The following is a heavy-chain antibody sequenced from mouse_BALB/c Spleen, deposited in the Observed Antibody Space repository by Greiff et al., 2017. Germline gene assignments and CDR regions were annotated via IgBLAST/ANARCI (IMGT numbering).Heavy chain of an antibody. V-gene: IGHV2-9*02. CDR1: GFSLTSYG. CDR3: AREADWFAY. CDR2: IWAGGST. Sequence: VMLVESGPGLVAPSQSLSITCTVSGFSLTSYGVHWVRQPPGKGLEWLGVIWAGGSTNYNSALMYRLSISKDNSKSQVFLKMNSLQTDDTAMYYCAREADWFAYWGQGTLVTVSA. J-gene: IGHJ3*01.